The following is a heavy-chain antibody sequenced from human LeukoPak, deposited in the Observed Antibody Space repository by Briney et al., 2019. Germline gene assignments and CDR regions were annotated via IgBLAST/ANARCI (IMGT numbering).Heavy chain of an antibody. J-gene: IGHJ3*02. D-gene: IGHD5-18*01. CDR2: MNPNSGNT. V-gene: IGHV1-8*01. CDR1: GYTFTSYD. CDR3: ARDTSIPAGAFDI. Sequence: ASVKVSCKASGYTFTSYDINWVRQATGQGLEWMGWMNPNSGNTGYAQKFQGRVTMTRNTSISTAYMELSSLRSEDTAVYYCARDTSIPAGAFDIWGQGTMVTVSS.